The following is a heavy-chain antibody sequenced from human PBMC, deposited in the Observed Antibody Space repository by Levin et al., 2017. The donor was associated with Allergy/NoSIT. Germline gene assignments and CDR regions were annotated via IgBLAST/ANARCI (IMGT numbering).Heavy chain of an antibody. CDR1: GDSITSDSYY. J-gene: IGHJ3*02. D-gene: IGHD6-19*01. CDR2: IYTSGST. Sequence: SETLSLTCTVSGDSITSDSYYWTWIRQPAGTGLEWIGRIYTSGSTNYNPSLKSRVTISLDTSKNQFSLRLSSVTAADTAVYYCARAPGWSSGWSLAFDIWGQGRMVTVSS. CDR3: ARAPGWSSGWSLAFDI. V-gene: IGHV4-61*02.